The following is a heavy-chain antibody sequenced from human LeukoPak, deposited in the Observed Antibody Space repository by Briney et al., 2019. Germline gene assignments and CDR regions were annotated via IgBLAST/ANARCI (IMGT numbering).Heavy chain of an antibody. CDR1: GGTFSSYA. D-gene: IGHD3-10*01. Sequence: ASVKVSCKASGGTFSSYAISWVRQAPGQGLEWMGWISPYNGYTQNSQKFQGRVTMTTDTSTSTAYMELRSLRSDDTAVYYCARGQTNRLLWIGESLSNINPFDYWGQGTLVTVSS. J-gene: IGHJ4*02. CDR3: ARGQTNRLLWIGESLSNINPFDY. V-gene: IGHV1-18*01. CDR2: ISPYNGYT.